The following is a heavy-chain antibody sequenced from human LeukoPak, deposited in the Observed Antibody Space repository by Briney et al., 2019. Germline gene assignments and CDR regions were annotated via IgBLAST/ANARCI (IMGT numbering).Heavy chain of an antibody. CDR2: ISYDETNK. CDR3: VYCSGGNCFYAVRGWTY. D-gene: IGHD2-15*01. J-gene: IGHJ4*02. V-gene: IGHV3-30*03. Sequence: GGSLRLSCAASGFTFSSYGMHWVRQAPGKGLEWVAVISYDETNKYYADSVKGQFTISRDNSKNTVYLQMDSLRTDDTAVYYCVYCSGGNCFYAVRGWTYWGQGTLVTVSS. CDR1: GFTFSSYG.